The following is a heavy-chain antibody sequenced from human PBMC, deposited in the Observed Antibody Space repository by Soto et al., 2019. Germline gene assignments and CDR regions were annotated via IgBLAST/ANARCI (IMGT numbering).Heavy chain of an antibody. J-gene: IGHJ6*02. CDR1: GFTFSSYA. Sequence: PGGSLRLSCAASGFTFSSYAMSWVRQAPGKGLEWVSAISGSGGSTYYADSVKGRFTISRDNSKNTLYLQMNSLRAEDTAVYYCAKAHRIAVAGTSPNDYYYYGMDVWGQGTTVTSP. D-gene: IGHD6-19*01. CDR3: AKAHRIAVAGTSPNDYYYYGMDV. CDR2: ISGSGGST. V-gene: IGHV3-23*01.